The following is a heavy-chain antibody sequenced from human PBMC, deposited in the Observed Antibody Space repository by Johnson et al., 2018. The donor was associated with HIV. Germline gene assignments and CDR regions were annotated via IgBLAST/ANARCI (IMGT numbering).Heavy chain of an antibody. D-gene: IGHD4-23*01. J-gene: IGHJ3*02. V-gene: IGHV3-30-3*01. CDR3: ARGHGGPNPYDVFDI. Sequence: QVQLVESGGGVVQPGRSLRLSCAASGFTFSSYAMHWVRQAPGKGLEWVAVISYDGGHKYSADSVMGRFTISRDNSKNTLYLQMNSLRPEDTAVDFCARGHGGPNPYDVFDIWGQGTMVTVSS. CDR1: GFTFSSYA. CDR2: ISYDGGHK.